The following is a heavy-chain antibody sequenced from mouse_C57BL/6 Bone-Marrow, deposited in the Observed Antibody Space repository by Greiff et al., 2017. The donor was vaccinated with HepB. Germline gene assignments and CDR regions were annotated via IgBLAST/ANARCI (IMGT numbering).Heavy chain of an antibody. CDR1: EYEFPSHD. J-gene: IGHJ1*03. Sequence: EVQRVESGGGLVQPGESLKLSCESNEYEFPSHDMSWVRKTPEKRLELVAAINSDGGSTYYPDTMERRFIISRDNTKKTLYLQMSSLRSKDTALYYCTGHGGGSSPYWYFDVWGTGTTVTVSS. D-gene: IGHD1-1*01. CDR3: TGHGGGSSPYWYFDV. CDR2: INSDGGST. V-gene: IGHV5-2*01.